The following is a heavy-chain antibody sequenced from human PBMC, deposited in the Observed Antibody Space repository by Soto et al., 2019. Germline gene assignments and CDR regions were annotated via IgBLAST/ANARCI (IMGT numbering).Heavy chain of an antibody. CDR1: GGTFSSYA. D-gene: IGHD3-9*01. Sequence: QVQLVQSGAEVKKPGSSVKVSCKASGGTFSSYAISWVRQAPGHGLEWMGGIIPIFGTANYAQKFQGRVTITADESTSTAYMELSSLRPEDTAVYYCARNTVDYDILTGYYDYWGQGTLVTVSS. V-gene: IGHV1-69*12. CDR2: IIPIFGTA. CDR3: ARNTVDYDILTGYYDY. J-gene: IGHJ4*02.